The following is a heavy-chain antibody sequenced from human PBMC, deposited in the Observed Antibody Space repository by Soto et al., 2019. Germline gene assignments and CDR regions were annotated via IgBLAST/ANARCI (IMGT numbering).Heavy chain of an antibody. CDR2: ISSNGGST. CDR3: ASGGSGFSFDY. D-gene: IGHD3-16*01. Sequence: EVQLVESGGGLVQPGGSLRLSCAASGFTFSSYAMHWVRQAPGKGLEYVSAISSNGGSTYYANSVKGRFTISRDNSKNTLYLQMGSLRAEDMAVYYCASGGSGFSFDYWGQGTLVTVSS. CDR1: GFTFSSYA. J-gene: IGHJ4*02. V-gene: IGHV3-64*01.